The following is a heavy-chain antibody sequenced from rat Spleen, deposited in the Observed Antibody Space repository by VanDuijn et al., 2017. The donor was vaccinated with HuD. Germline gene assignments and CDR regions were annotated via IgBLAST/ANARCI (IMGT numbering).Heavy chain of an antibody. CDR1: GFSLTSYS. V-gene: IGHV2-63*01. D-gene: IGHD1-7*01. CDR2: VWYDGDT. J-gene: IGHJ3*01. Sequence: QVQLKESGPGLVQPSETLSLTCTVSGFSLTSYSVSWVRQPSGKGPEWMGRVWYDGDTAYNSALRSRLSISRDTSTNQVFLKMNSLQTDDTGTYSCTRETMGVTPLIDYWGQGTLVTVSS. CDR3: TRETMGVTPLIDY.